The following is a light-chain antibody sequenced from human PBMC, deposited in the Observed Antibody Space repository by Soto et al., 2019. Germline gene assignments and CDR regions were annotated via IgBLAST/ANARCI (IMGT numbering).Light chain of an antibody. CDR3: QTWGSGIRV. V-gene: IGLV4-69*01. Sequence: QSVLTQSPSASASLGASVKLTCTLSSGHSNYAIAWHQQRPGKGPRYLMKLNSDGSHNKGDGIPDRFSGSSSGAERYLTISSLQSEDEADYYCQTWGSGIRVFGGGTRLTVL. CDR2: LNSDGSH. J-gene: IGLJ2*01. CDR1: SGHSNYA.